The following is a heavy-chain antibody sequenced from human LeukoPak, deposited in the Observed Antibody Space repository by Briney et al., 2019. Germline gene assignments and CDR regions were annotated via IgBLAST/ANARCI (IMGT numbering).Heavy chain of an antibody. CDR1: GFTFSDYY. D-gene: IGHD4-23*01. J-gene: IGHJ4*02. CDR3: ARETDYGGNLPGTYIFDY. V-gene: IGHV3-11*04. Sequence: PGGSLRLSCAASGFTFSDYYMGWIRQAPGKGLEWVSYISSSGSTIYYADSVKGRFTISRDNAKNSLYLQMNSLRAEDTAVYYCARETDYGGNLPGTYIFDYWGQGTLVTVSS. CDR2: ISSSGSTI.